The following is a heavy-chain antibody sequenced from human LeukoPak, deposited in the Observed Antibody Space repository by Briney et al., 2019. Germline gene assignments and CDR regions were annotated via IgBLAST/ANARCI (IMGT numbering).Heavy chain of an antibody. J-gene: IGHJ5*02. V-gene: IGHV3-48*04. Sequence: GGSLRLSCAASGFTFSSYSMNWVRQAPGKGLEWVSYISSSSSTIYYADSVKGRFTISRDNAKNSLYLQMNSLRAEDTALYYCAKDISGSGSPNWFDPWGQGTLVTVSS. D-gene: IGHD3-10*01. CDR2: ISSSSSTI. CDR3: AKDISGSGSPNWFDP. CDR1: GFTFSSYS.